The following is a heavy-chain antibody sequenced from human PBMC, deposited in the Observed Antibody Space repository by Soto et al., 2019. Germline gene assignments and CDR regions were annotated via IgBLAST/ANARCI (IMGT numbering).Heavy chain of an antibody. CDR2: IYYSGST. CDR3: AREKDTAMVTPTGGMDV. V-gene: IGHV4-59*01. CDR1: GGSISSYH. Sequence: QVQLQESGPGLVKPSETLSLTCTVSGGSISSYHWSWIRQPPGKGLEWIGYIYYSGSTNYNPSLKSRVTISVDTSKNQFSLKLSSVTAADTAVYYCAREKDTAMVTPTGGMDVWGQGTTVTVSS. D-gene: IGHD5-18*01. J-gene: IGHJ6*02.